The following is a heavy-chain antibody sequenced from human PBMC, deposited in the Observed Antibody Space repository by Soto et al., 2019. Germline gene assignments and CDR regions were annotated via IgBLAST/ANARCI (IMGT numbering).Heavy chain of an antibody. V-gene: IGHV2-5*02. CDR1: GFSLNTNGVG. Sequence: QITLKESGPTQVKPTQTVTLTCTFSGFSLNTNGVGVGWLRQPPGKALEWLALIYWDDDKRYNPSLKSRLAITKATSKDQVILTITDMDPVDTAKYYWAVRAPPIVGVTLVHYWGQGTLVTVSS. CDR3: AVRAPPIVGVTLVHY. CDR2: IYWDDDK. J-gene: IGHJ4*02. D-gene: IGHD1-26*01.